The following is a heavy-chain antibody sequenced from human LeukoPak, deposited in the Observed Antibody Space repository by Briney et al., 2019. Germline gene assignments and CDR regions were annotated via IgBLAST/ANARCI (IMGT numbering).Heavy chain of an antibody. Sequence: SETLSLTCTVSGGSISSSSYYWGWLRQPPGTGLEWIGSIYYSGSTYYNPSLKSRVTISVDTSKNQFSLKLSSVTAADTAVYYCAREERYYDFWSGYENPDAFDIWGQGTMVTVSS. D-gene: IGHD3-3*01. V-gene: IGHV4-39*07. J-gene: IGHJ3*02. CDR1: GGSISSSSYY. CDR3: AREERYYDFWSGYENPDAFDI. CDR2: IYYSGST.